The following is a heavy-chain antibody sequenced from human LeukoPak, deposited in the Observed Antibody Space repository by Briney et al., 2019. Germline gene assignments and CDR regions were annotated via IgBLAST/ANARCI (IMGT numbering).Heavy chain of an antibody. Sequence: GGSLRLSCAASGFTFSSYGMHWVRQAPGKGLEWVAFIRFDGSNKYYAESVRGRFTISRDNAKNSLYLQMNSLRAEDTAVYYCARIPWWLQNAFDIWGQGTMVTVSS. V-gene: IGHV3-30*02. CDR2: IRFDGSNK. J-gene: IGHJ3*02. CDR3: ARIPWWLQNAFDI. CDR1: GFTFSSYG. D-gene: IGHD5-12*01.